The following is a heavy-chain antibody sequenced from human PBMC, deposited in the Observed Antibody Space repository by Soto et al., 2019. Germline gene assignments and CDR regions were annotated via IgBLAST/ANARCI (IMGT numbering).Heavy chain of an antibody. D-gene: IGHD3-22*01. Sequence: GGSLRLSCAASGFTFGDYYMSWIRQAPGKGLEWVSYISSSGSTIYYADSVKGRFTISRDNAKNSLYLQMNSLRAEDTAVYYCARDWGYYYDSTDPDAFDIWGQGTMVTVSS. J-gene: IGHJ3*02. CDR2: ISSSGSTI. CDR3: ARDWGYYYDSTDPDAFDI. V-gene: IGHV3-11*01. CDR1: GFTFGDYY.